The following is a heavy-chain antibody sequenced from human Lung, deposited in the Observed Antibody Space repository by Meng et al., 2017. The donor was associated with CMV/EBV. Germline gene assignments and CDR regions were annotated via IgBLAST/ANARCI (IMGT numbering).Heavy chain of an antibody. CDR3: ARAAARPSDWFDP. CDR1: GFSLSTSGVC. CDR2: IYGDDEK. J-gene: IGHJ5*02. V-gene: IGHV2-5*02. Sequence: QITLKYSRPTVVKPPPALTLTCTFSGFSLSTSGVCLGWIRQPPGKALECLAIIYGDDEKRYSPSLESRLTVTKDTSKNQVVLTMTNMVPVDTATYYCARAAARPSDWFDPWGQGTLVTVSS. D-gene: IGHD6-6*01.